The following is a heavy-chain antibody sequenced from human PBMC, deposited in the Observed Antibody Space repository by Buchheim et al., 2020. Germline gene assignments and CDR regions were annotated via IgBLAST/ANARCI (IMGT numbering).Heavy chain of an antibody. CDR1: GFTFSSYG. D-gene: IGHD6-19*01. CDR3: AKVYSSGWYWDFDY. J-gene: IGHJ4*02. Sequence: QVQLVESGGGVVQPGRSLRLSCAASGFTFSSYGMHWVRQAPGKGLEWVAVISYDGSNKYYADSVKGRFTISRDNSKNTLYLQMNSLRAGDTAVYYCAKVYSSGWYWDFDYWGQGTL. CDR2: ISYDGSNK. V-gene: IGHV3-30*18.